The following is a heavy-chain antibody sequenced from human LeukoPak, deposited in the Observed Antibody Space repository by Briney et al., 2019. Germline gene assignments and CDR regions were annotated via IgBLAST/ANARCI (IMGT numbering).Heavy chain of an antibody. J-gene: IGHJ4*02. Sequence: AGGSLRLSCAASGFTFSSYSMNWVRQAPGKGLEWVSSISRSSSYIYYADSVKGRFTISRDNAKNSLYLQMNSLRAEDTAVYYCARDDSYGSGSYWPFFDYWGQGTLVTVSS. V-gene: IGHV3-21*01. CDR2: ISRSSSYI. D-gene: IGHD3-10*01. CDR3: ARDDSYGSGSYWPFFDY. CDR1: GFTFSSYS.